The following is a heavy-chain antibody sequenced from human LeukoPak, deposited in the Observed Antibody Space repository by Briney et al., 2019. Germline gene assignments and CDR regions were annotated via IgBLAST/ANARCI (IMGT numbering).Heavy chain of an antibody. D-gene: IGHD1-26*01. Sequence: TSESLSLTWTVSGDSISSYYWSWIRQPPGKGLEWIGYIYYSGSTNYNPSLKSRVTISVDTSKNQFSLKLSSVTAADTAVYYCARDGRVAPHLNDAFDIWGQGTMVTVSS. CDR1: GDSISSYY. CDR2: IYYSGST. J-gene: IGHJ3*02. CDR3: ARDGRVAPHLNDAFDI. V-gene: IGHV4-59*01.